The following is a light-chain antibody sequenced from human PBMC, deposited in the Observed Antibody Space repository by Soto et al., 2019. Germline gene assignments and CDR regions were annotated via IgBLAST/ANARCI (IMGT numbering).Light chain of an antibody. CDR1: SSDVGSYNL. J-gene: IGLJ2*01. CDR3: CSYAGSSTAHVV. CDR2: EVS. V-gene: IGLV2-23*02. Sequence: QSALTQPASVSGSPGQSLTISCTGTSSDVGSYNLVSWYQQHPGKAPKLMIYEVSKRPSGVSDRFSGSKSGNTACLTISGLQAEDEGDYYCCSYAGSSTAHVVFGGGTKVTVL.